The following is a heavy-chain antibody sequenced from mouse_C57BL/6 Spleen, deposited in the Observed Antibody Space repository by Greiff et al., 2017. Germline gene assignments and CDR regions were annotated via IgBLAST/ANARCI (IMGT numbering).Heavy chain of an antibody. CDR1: GYTFTDYY. CDR3: AREVGYYYGSSHGGFAY. CDR2: INPYNGGT. D-gene: IGHD1-1*01. J-gene: IGHJ3*01. Sequence: VQLQQSGPVLVKPGASVKMSCKASGYTFTDYYMNWVKQSHGKSLEWIGVINPYNGGTSYNKKFKGKATLTVDKSSSTAYMELNSLTSEDSAVYYCAREVGYYYGSSHGGFAYWGQGTLVTVSA. V-gene: IGHV1-19*01.